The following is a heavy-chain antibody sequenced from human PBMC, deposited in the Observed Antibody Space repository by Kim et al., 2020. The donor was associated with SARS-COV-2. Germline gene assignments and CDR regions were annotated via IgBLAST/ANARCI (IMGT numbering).Heavy chain of an antibody. V-gene: IGHV3-30-3*01. CDR1: GFTFSSYA. CDR3: ARESGSGWSA. J-gene: IGHJ3*01. D-gene: IGHD6-19*01. Sequence: GGSLRLSCAASGFTFSSYAMHWVRQAPGKGLEWVAVISYDGSNKYYADSLKGRFTISRDNSKNTLYLQMNSLRAEDTAVYFGARESGSGWSAWGQGTMVT. CDR2: ISYDGSNK.